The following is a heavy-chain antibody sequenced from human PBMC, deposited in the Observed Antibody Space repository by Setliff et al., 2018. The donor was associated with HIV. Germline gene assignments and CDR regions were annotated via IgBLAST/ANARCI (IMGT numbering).Heavy chain of an antibody. V-gene: IGHV5-10-1*01. CDR3: ARLRRDCSSTGCYAGVGS. CDR1: GYSFTSYW. Sequence: GESLKISCKGSGYSFTSYWINWVRQMPGKGLEWMGRIDPSDFYTSYSPSFQGHVTISVDKSISTVYLQWNSLKASDSALYYCARLRRDCSSTGCYAGVGSWGQGTLVTVSS. J-gene: IGHJ4*02. CDR2: IDPSDFYT. D-gene: IGHD2-2*01.